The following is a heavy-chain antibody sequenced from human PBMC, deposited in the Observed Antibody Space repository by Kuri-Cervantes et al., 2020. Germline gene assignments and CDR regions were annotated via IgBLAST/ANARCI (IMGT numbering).Heavy chain of an antibody. CDR2: IGTAGDT. J-gene: IGHJ3*02. V-gene: IGHV3-13*01. D-gene: IGHD6-19*01. CDR3: ARDRSGWYRYAFDI. CDR1: GFTFSSYD. Sequence: GGSLRLSCAASGFTFSSYDMHWVRQATGKGLEWVSAIGTAGDTYYPGSVKGRFTISRENAKNSLYLQMNSLRAEDTALYHCARDRSGWYRYAFDIWGQGTMVTVSS.